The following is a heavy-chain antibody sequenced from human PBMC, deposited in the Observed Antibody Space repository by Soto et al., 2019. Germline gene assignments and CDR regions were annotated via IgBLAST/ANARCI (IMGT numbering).Heavy chain of an antibody. CDR2: IYYSGST. CDR1: GGSISSYY. CDR3: AREDGYSSGWYGNWFDP. D-gene: IGHD6-19*01. J-gene: IGHJ5*02. Sequence: SETLSLTCTVSGGSISSYYWSWIRQPPGKGLEWIGYIYYSGSTNYNPSLKSRVTISVDTSKNQFSLKLSSVTAADTAVYYCAREDGYSSGWYGNWFDPWGQGTLVTSPQ. V-gene: IGHV4-59*01.